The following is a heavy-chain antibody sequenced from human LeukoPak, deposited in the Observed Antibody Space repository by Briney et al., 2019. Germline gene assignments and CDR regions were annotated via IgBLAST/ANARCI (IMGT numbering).Heavy chain of an antibody. CDR1: GFTFSSYS. CDR2: IDDRTTYI. Sequence: PGGSLRLSCAASGFTFSSYSMNWVRRAPGKGLEWVSSIDDRTTYIYYADSVRGRFTISRDNGKNSLSLQMNSLRAEDTAVYYCARDAYCGGDCYSGPPIDYWGQGTLVTVSS. J-gene: IGHJ4*02. V-gene: IGHV3-21*01. D-gene: IGHD2-21*02. CDR3: ARDAYCGGDCYSGPPIDY.